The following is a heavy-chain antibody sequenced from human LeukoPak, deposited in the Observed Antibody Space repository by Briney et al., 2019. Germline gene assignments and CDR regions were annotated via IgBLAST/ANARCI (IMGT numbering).Heavy chain of an antibody. J-gene: IGHJ4*02. V-gene: IGHV1-69*13. CDR3: ARDDEGPFDY. CDR2: IIPFLGTT. CDR1: GGSFSNYV. Sequence: SVKVSCKASGGSFSNYVISWVRQAPGQGLEWMGGIIPFLGTTNYAQKFRARVTISADASTSTAYMDLSSLRSEDTAVYFCARDDEGPFDYWGQGTLVTVST.